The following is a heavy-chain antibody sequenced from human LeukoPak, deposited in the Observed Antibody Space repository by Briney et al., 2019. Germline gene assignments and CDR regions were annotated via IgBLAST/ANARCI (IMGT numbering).Heavy chain of an antibody. V-gene: IGHV3-74*01. Sequence: PGGSLRLSCAASGFTFSSYWMHWVRQAPGKGLVWVSRINSDGSSTNYADSVKGRFTISRDNSKNTLYLQMNSLRAEDTAVYYCARDPSIMVRGVRGAFDIWGQGTMVTVSS. CDR1: GFTFSSYW. CDR2: INSDGSST. D-gene: IGHD3-10*01. CDR3: ARDPSIMVRGVRGAFDI. J-gene: IGHJ3*02.